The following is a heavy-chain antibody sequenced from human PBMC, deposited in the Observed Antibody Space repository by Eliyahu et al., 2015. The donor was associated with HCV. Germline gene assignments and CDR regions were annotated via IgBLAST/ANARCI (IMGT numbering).Heavy chain of an antibody. CDR1: GLRPSGYV. D-gene: IGHD1-14*01. CDR3: ARDEPFLAPGY. Sequence: EVQILESGGGLVQPGGSLRLSCTASGLRPSGYVVNWVRQAPGRGLDWVSTIGGRGDDTFYADSVRGRFTISRDDSKNTVYLQMNTLRAEDTAIYYCARDEPFLAPGYWGQGTLVSVSS. J-gene: IGHJ4*02. V-gene: IGHV3-23*01. CDR2: IGGRGDDT.